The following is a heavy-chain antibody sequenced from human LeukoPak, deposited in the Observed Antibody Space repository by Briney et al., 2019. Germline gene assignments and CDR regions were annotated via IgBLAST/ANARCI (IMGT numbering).Heavy chain of an antibody. CDR1: GDTFTSYY. CDR3: ARVPHDYGDYGYYFDY. Sequence: ASVKVSCKASGDTFTSYYMHWVRQAPGQGLEWMGIINPSGGSTSYPQKFQGRITMTTDTSTSTAYMELRSLRSDDTAVYYCARVPHDYGDYGYYFDYWGQGTLVTVSS. CDR2: INPSGGST. V-gene: IGHV1-46*01. D-gene: IGHD4-17*01. J-gene: IGHJ4*02.